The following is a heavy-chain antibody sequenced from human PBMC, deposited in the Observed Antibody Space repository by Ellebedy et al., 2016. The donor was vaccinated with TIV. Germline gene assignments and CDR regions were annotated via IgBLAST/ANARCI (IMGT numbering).Heavy chain of an antibody. CDR1: GFTFSNYS. J-gene: IGHJ4*02. D-gene: IGHD1-26*01. Sequence: GESLKISCAASGFTFSNYSMNWVRQAPGKGLELVAKIKEDGSLKYYVDAVKGRFAISRDNAKNSLYLQMNSLRAEDTAVYYCARDTLVGVTDSYFDYWGQGTLVTVSS. CDR2: IKEDGSLK. V-gene: IGHV3-7*03. CDR3: ARDTLVGVTDSYFDY.